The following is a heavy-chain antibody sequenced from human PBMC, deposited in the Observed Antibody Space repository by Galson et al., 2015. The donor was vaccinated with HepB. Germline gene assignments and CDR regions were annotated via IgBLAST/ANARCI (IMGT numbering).Heavy chain of an antibody. V-gene: IGHV4-61*01. D-gene: IGHD6-13*01. CDR3: VRSAGEIRVVDV. CDR1: GGSVSSGSYY. CDR2: IYYSGST. J-gene: IGHJ6*02. Sequence: TLSLTCTVSGGSVSSGSYYWSWIRQPPGKGLEWIGYIYYSGSTNYNPSLKSRVTISVDTSKNQFSLSLTSVTAADTAVYYCVRSAGEIRVVDVWGRGTTVIISS.